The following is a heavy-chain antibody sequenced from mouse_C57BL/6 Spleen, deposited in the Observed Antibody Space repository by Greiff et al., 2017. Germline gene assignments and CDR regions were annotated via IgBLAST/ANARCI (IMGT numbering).Heavy chain of an antibody. CDR3: ARHVYDGYYLYYFDY. J-gene: IGHJ2*01. CDR1: GYSFTGYY. Sequence: EVQLQQSGPELVKPGASVKISCKASGYSFTGYYMHWVKQSSEKSLEWIGEINPSTGGTSYNQKFKGKATLTVDKSSSTAYMQLKSLTSEDSAVYYCARHVYDGYYLYYFDYWGQGTTPTVSS. V-gene: IGHV1-43*01. CDR2: INPSTGGT. D-gene: IGHD2-3*01.